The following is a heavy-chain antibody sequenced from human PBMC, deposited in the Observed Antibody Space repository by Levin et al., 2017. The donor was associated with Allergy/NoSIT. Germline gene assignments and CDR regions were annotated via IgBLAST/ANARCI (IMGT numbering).Heavy chain of an antibody. CDR2: IWLDGSNK. Sequence: GGSLRLSCAASGFSFSSHGMHWVRQAPGKGLEWVAVIWLDGSNKVYADSVKGRFTVSRDNSKNTLYLQMNSLRDEDTALYYCARDVNAGPDYWGQGTLVTVSS. CDR1: GFSFSSHG. CDR3: ARDVNAGPDY. J-gene: IGHJ4*02. V-gene: IGHV3-33*01.